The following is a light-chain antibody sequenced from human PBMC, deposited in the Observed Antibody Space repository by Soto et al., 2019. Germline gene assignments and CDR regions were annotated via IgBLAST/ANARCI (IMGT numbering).Light chain of an antibody. V-gene: IGKV1-5*03. CDR3: QHYNSYSEA. J-gene: IGKJ1*01. Sequence: DVPMTQSPSTLCGSVGDRVTITYRASQTISSWLAWYQQKPGKAPKLLIYKASTLKSGVPSRFSGSGSGTEFTLTISSLQPDDFATYYCQHYNSYSEAFGQGTKVELK. CDR1: QTISSW. CDR2: KAS.